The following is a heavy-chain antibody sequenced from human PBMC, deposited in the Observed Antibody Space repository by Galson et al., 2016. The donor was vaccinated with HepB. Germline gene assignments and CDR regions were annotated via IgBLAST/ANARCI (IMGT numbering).Heavy chain of an antibody. J-gene: IGHJ5*02. V-gene: IGHV4-31*03. CDR1: GGSISSGGYY. CDR2: IYYNGNR. D-gene: IGHD1-26*01. CDR3: ARDRSGAAKGGVFDP. Sequence: TLSLTCTVSGGSISSGGYYWNWIRHHPGKGLEWIGNIYYNGNRYYNPSLESRVSISVDTSENQISLKVTSVTAADTAVYYCARDRSGAAKGGVFDPWGQGTLVIVSS.